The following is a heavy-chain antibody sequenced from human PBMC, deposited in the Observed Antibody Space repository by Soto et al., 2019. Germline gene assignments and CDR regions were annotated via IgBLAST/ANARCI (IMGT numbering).Heavy chain of an antibody. CDR2: IIPIFGTA. J-gene: IGHJ6*02. V-gene: IGHV1-69*01. CDR1: GGTFSSYA. D-gene: IGHD3-3*01. CDR3: ARDRIEARITIFGVVTPPYYYYGMDV. Sequence: CKASGGTFSSYAISWVRQAPGQGLEWMGGIIPIFGTANYAQKFQGRVTITADESTSTAYMELSSLRSEDTAVYYCARDRIEARITIFGVVTPPYYYYGMDVWGQGTTVTVSS.